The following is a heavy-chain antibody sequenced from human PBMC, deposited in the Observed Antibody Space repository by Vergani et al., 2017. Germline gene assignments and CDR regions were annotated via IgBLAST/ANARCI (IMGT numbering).Heavy chain of an antibody. V-gene: IGHV1-69*06. CDR1: GYTFTSYG. CDR3: ARVRRSSIAALLIGWFDP. Sequence: QVQLVQSGAEVKKPGASVKVSCKASGYTFTSYGISWVRQAPGQGLEWMGGIIPIFGTANYAQKFQGRVTITADKSTSTAYMELSSLRSEDTAVYYCARVRRSSIAALLIGWFDPWGQGTLVTVSS. CDR2: IIPIFGTA. D-gene: IGHD6-6*01. J-gene: IGHJ5*02.